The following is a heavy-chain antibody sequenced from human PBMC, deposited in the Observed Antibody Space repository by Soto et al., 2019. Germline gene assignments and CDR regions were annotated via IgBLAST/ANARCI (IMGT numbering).Heavy chain of an antibody. CDR2: IWSGGSDK. Sequence: QVQLVESGGGVVQPGRSLRLSCAASGFAFSSYGMHWVRQAPGKGLEWVTVIWSGGSDKYYADSVKGRFTISRDNSKNTLYLQMNSLRVEDTAVYYCARVYGSGTYPIDYWGQGTLVTVSS. J-gene: IGHJ4*02. CDR1: GFAFSSYG. CDR3: ARVYGSGTYPIDY. D-gene: IGHD3-10*01. V-gene: IGHV3-33*01.